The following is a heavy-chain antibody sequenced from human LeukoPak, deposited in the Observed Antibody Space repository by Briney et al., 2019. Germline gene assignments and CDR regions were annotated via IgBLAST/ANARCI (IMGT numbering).Heavy chain of an antibody. D-gene: IGHD5-12*01. CDR2: ISAYNGNT. V-gene: IGHV1-18*01. J-gene: IGHJ4*02. CDR1: GYTFTSYG. Sequence: GASVKVSCKASGYTFTSYGISWVRQAPGQGLEWMGWISAYNGNTNYAQKFQGRVTMTRDTSISTAYMELSRLRSDDTAVYYCARAPSGYYFDYWGQGALVTVSS. CDR3: ARAPSGYYFDY.